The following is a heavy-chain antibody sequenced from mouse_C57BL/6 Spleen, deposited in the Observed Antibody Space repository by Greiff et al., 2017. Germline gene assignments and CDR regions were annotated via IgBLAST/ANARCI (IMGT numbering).Heavy chain of an antibody. Sequence: ESGPGLVKPSQSLSLTCSVTGYSITSGYYWNWIRQFPGNKLEWMGYISYDGSNNYNPSLKNRISITRDTSKNQFFLKLHSVTTEDTATYYCAGGYPYYAMDYWGQGTSVTVSS. V-gene: IGHV3-6*01. CDR1: GYSITSGYY. D-gene: IGHD2-2*01. J-gene: IGHJ4*01. CDR3: AGGYPYYAMDY. CDR2: ISYDGSN.